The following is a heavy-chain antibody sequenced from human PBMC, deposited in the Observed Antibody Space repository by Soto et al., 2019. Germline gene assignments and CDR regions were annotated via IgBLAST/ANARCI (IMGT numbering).Heavy chain of an antibody. D-gene: IGHD2-15*01. CDR1: GFTFSSYS. CDR2: ITNTSSPI. Sequence: GGSLRLSCAASGFTFSSYSMDWVRQAPGKGLEWVSYITNTSSPIYYADSVKGRFTISRDNAKNSLYLQMNSLRDEDTAVYYCARGGGKSYYYGLDVWGQGTTVTVSS. CDR3: ARGGGKSYYYGLDV. V-gene: IGHV3-48*02. J-gene: IGHJ6*02.